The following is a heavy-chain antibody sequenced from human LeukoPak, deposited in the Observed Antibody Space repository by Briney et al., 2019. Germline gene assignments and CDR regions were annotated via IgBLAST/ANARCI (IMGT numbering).Heavy chain of an antibody. Sequence: GESLKISCMGSGYSFTSYWIGWVRQMPGKGLEWMGIIYPGDSDTRYSPSFQGQVTISADKSISTAYLQWSSLKASDTAMYYCARQIRYSSGWYPSSYFDYWGQGTLVTVSS. V-gene: IGHV5-51*01. D-gene: IGHD6-19*01. CDR3: ARQIRYSSGWYPSSYFDY. J-gene: IGHJ4*02. CDR1: GYSFTSYW. CDR2: IYPGDSDT.